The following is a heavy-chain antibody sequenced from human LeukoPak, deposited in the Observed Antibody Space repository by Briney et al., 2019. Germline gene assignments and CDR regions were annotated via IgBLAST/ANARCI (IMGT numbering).Heavy chain of an antibody. CDR1: GFTVSSNY. D-gene: IGHD3-22*01. V-gene: IGHV3-15*01. CDR2: IKSKTDGGTT. J-gene: IGHJ4*02. CDR3: TTQGTYYDSSGDSPFDY. Sequence: GGSLRLSCAASGFTVSSNYMSWVRQAPGKGLEWVGRIKSKTDGGTTDYAAPVKGRFTISRDDSKNTLYLQMNSLKTEDTAVYYCTTQGTYYDSSGDSPFDYWGQGTLVTVSS.